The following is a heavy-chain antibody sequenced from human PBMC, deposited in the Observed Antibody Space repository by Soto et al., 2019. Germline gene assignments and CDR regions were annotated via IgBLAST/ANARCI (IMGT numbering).Heavy chain of an antibody. V-gene: IGHV3-30*18. CDR1: GFTFSSYG. Sequence: GGSLRLSCAASGFTFSSYGMHWVRQAPGKGLEWVAVISYDGSNKYYADSVKGRFTISRDNSKNTLYLQMNSLRAEDTAVYYCAKDGGERGYYDFWSGYYPFDYWGQGTLVTVSS. D-gene: IGHD3-3*01. CDR3: AKDGGERGYYDFWSGYYPFDY. J-gene: IGHJ4*02. CDR2: ISYDGSNK.